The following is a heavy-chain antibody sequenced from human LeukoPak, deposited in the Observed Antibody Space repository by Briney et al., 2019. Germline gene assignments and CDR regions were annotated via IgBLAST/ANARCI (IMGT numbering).Heavy chain of an antibody. Sequence: GGSLRLSCAASGFTFSSYAMSWARQAPGKGLEWVSAISGSGGSTYYADSVKGRFTISRDNSKNTLYLQMNSLRAEDTAVYYCAKRGIPIEFRWLWGQGTLVTVSS. D-gene: IGHD5-12*01. CDR1: GFTFSSYA. V-gene: IGHV3-23*01. CDR3: AKRGIPIEFRWL. CDR2: ISGSGGST. J-gene: IGHJ4*02.